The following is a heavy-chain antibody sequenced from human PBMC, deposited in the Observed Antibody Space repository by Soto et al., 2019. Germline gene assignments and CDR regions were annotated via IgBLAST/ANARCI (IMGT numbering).Heavy chain of an antibody. Sequence: ASVKVSCKASGYTFTGYYMHWVRQAPGQGLEWMGWINPNSGGTNYAQKFQGWVTMTRDTSISTAYMELSRLRSDDTAVYYCARDKGSSSWYRRGRNDAFDIWGQGTMVTISS. CDR2: INPNSGGT. V-gene: IGHV1-2*04. D-gene: IGHD6-13*01. CDR1: GYTFTGYY. J-gene: IGHJ3*02. CDR3: ARDKGSSSWYRRGRNDAFDI.